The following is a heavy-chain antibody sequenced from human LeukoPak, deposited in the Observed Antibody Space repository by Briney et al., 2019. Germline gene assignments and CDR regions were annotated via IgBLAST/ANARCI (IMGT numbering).Heavy chain of an antibody. CDR3: ARGRSSSWYPRTCYFDY. CDR2: INDIGHT. CDR1: GESFNGFY. D-gene: IGHD6-13*01. V-gene: IGHV4-34*01. J-gene: IGHJ4*02. Sequence: PSETLSLTCAVNGESFNGFYWTWIRQSPGKGLEWIGEINDIGHTNYNASLKSRVTISLDTSQKQFSLKLTSVTAADTAVYYCARGRSSSWYPRTCYFDYWGQGTLVTVSS.